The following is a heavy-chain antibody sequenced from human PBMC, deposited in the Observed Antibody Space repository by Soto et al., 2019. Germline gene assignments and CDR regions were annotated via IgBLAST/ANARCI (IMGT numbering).Heavy chain of an antibody. V-gene: IGHV4-39*01. CDR1: GGSISSSSYY. D-gene: IGHD3-10*01. CDR2: IYYGGST. J-gene: IGHJ4*02. CDR3: ATGGMVRGSPHFDY. Sequence: SETLSLTCTVSGGSISSSSYYWGWIRQPPGKGLEWIGSIYYGGSTFYNPSLKSRVTISVDRSKNQFSLKLSSVTAADTAVYYCATGGMVRGSPHFDYWGQGTLVTVSS.